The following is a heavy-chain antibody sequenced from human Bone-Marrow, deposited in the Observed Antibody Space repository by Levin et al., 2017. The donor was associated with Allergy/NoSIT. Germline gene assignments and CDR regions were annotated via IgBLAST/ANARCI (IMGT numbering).Heavy chain of an antibody. CDR2: INASGVGT. V-gene: IGHV1-46*01. D-gene: IGHD5-12*01. CDR1: GYTFTNYY. J-gene: IGHJ6*02. Sequence: AASVKVSCKASGYTFTNYYMHWVRQAPGQGLEWMGIINASGVGTTYAQRFQGRLTMTTDTSTRTVSMELSSLRSEDTAVYYCARRGGSSGHFYYGMDVWGQGTTVTVSS. CDR3: ARRGGSSGHFYYGMDV.